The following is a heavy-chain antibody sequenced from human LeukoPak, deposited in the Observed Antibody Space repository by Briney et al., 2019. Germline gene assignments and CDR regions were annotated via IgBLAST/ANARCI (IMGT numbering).Heavy chain of an antibody. J-gene: IGHJ2*01. CDR1: GFTFGDYA. CDR2: IYYSGST. D-gene: IGHD5-18*01. Sequence: GSLRLSCTASGFTFGDYAMSWIRQPPGKGLEWIGYIYYSGSTNYNPSLKSRVTISVDTSKNQFSLKLSSVTAADTAVYYCARRYGFDLWGRGTLVTVSS. V-gene: IGHV4-59*08. CDR3: ARRYGFDL.